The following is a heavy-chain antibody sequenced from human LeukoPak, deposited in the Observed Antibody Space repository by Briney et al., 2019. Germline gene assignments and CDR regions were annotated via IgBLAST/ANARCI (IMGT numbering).Heavy chain of an antibody. D-gene: IGHD6-19*01. CDR2: IYPGDSDT. CDR1: GSTFTSYW. J-gene: IGHJ5*02. CDR3: ARLRDSSGVVGWFDP. Sequence: GESLQISCQGSGSTFTSYWIGWVRQLPGKGLEWMGIIYPGDSDTRYSPSFQGQVTISADKSISTAYLQWSSLKASDTAMYYCARLRDSSGVVGWFDPWGQGTLVTVSS. V-gene: IGHV5-51*01.